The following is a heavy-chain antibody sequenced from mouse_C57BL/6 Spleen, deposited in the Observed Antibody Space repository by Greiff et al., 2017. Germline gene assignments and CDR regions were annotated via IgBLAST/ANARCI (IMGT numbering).Heavy chain of an antibody. CDR2: IRSKSNNYAT. CDR1: GFSFNTYA. V-gene: IGHV10-1*01. J-gene: IGHJ1*03. D-gene: IGHD1-1*01. Sequence: EVKVVESGGGLVQPKGSLKLSCAASGFSFNTYAMNWVRQAPGQGFEWVARIRSKSNNYATYYADSVKDRVTISRDDSESMLYLQMNNLKAEDTAMYYCVSATVVATGYFDVWGTGTTVTVSS. CDR3: VSATVVATGYFDV.